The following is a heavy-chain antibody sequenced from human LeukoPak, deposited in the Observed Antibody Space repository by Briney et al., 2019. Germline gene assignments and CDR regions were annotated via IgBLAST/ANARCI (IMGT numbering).Heavy chain of an antibody. D-gene: IGHD3-22*01. V-gene: IGHV4-39*07. CDR1: GGSISSSSYY. J-gene: IGHJ4*02. Sequence: SETLSLTCTVSGGSISSSSYYWGWIRQPPGKGLEWIGSIYYSGSTYYNPSLKSRVTISVDTSKNQFSLKLSSVTAADTAVYYCAGSRGVVITTFDYWGQGTLVTVSS. CDR2: IYYSGST. CDR3: AGSRGVVITTFDY.